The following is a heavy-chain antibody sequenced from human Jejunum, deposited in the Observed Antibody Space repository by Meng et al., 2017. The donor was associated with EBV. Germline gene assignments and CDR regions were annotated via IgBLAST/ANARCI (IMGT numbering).Heavy chain of an antibody. Sequence: VRLQKWVAGLLKPSGTLSLACAVYGGSFSDYYWTWIRQPPGKGLEWIGEINHGGGAIYNPALKSRVTISVDTSKNQFSLKLSSVTAADTAVYYCARLGGYASGTYYPIDPWGQGTLVTVFS. V-gene: IGHV4-34*01. D-gene: IGHD3-10*01. J-gene: IGHJ5*02. CDR2: INHGGGA. CDR1: GGSFSDYY. CDR3: ARLGGYASGTYYPIDP.